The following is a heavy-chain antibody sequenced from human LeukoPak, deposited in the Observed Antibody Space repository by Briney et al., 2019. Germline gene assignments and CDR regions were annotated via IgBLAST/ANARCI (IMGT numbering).Heavy chain of an antibody. CDR3: ARDSRSRPYSSSFGY. CDR1: GYTFTGYY. CDR2: INPNSGGT. D-gene: IGHD6-6*01. Sequence: ASVKVSCKASGYTFTGYYMHWVRQAPGQGLEWMGWINPNSGGTNNAQKFQGRVTMTRDTSISTAYMELSRRRSDDTAVYYCARDSRSRPYSSSFGYWGQRNLVTVSS. V-gene: IGHV1-2*02. J-gene: IGHJ4*02.